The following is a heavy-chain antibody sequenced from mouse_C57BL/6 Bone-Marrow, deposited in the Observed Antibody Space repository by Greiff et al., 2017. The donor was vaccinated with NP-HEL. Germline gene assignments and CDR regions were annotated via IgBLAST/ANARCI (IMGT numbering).Heavy chain of an antibody. CDR2: INYDGSST. CDR1: GFTFSDYY. J-gene: IGHJ1*03. CDR3: ARDLGQSYWYFDV. Sequence: EVHLVESEGGLVQPGSSMKLSCTASGFTFSDYYMAWVRQVPEKGLEWVANINYDGSSTYYLDSLKSRFIISRDNAKNILYLQMSSLKSEDTATYYCARDLGQSYWYFDVWGTGTTVTVSS. D-gene: IGHD3-3*01. V-gene: IGHV5-16*01.